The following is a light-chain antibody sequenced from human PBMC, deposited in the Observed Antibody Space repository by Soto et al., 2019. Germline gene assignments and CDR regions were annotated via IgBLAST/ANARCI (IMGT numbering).Light chain of an antibody. CDR1: QSLSTNY. CDR2: GAS. CDR3: QQYGDSPPT. Sequence: EIVLTQSPGTLSLSPGERATLSCRASQSLSTNYLAWYQRKPGQAPRLLIYGASSRATDIPRRFSGSGSVTDFTHPITRLEPEDFAVYYCQQYGDSPPTFGHGTKVEIK. V-gene: IGKV3-20*01. J-gene: IGKJ1*01.